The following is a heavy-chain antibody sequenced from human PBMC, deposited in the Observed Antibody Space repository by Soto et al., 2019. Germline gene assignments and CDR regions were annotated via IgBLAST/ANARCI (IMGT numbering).Heavy chain of an antibody. CDR2: ISGTASRT. D-gene: IGHD3-9*01. J-gene: IGHJ4*02. V-gene: IGHV3-23*01. Sequence: GGSLRLSCAGSGFTPTTTPFIWVRQPPLKGLEWVTTISGTASRTYYVDSVKGRFFISRGNSKNTVTLQMNNLTLDDTAVYYCATSFRYFDNWGQGTRVTVSS. CDR1: GFTPTTTP. CDR3: ATSFRYFDN.